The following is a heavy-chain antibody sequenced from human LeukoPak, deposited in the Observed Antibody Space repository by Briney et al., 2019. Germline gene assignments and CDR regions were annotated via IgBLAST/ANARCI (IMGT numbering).Heavy chain of an antibody. CDR2: MNPNSGNT. V-gene: IGHV1-8*03. CDR3: ASTTKRVPAARYYMDV. J-gene: IGHJ6*03. CDR1: GYTFTSYD. D-gene: IGHD2-2*01. Sequence: GASVNVSCKASGYTFTSYDINWVRQATGQGLEWMGWMNPNSGNTGYAQKFQGRVTITRNTSISTAYMELSSLRSEDTAVYYCASTTKRVPAARYYMDVWGKGTTVTVSS.